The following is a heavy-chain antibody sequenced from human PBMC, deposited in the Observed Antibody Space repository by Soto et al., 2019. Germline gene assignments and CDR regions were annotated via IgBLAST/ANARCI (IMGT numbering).Heavy chain of an antibody. CDR2: TYYRSKWYN. CDR1: GDSVSSNSAA. V-gene: IGHV6-1*01. D-gene: IGHD3-3*01. CDR3: ARTPYDFWSGYFLYYFDY. Sequence: SQTLSLTCAISGDSVSSNSAAWNWIRQSPSRGLEWLGRTYYRSKWYNDYAVSVKSRITINPDTSKNQFSLQLNSVTPEDTAVYYCARTPYDFWSGYFLYYFDYWGQGTLVTVSS. J-gene: IGHJ4*02.